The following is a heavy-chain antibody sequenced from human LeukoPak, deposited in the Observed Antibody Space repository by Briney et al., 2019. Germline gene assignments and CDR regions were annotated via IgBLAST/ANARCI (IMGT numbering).Heavy chain of an antibody. CDR2: IYYSGST. D-gene: IGHD6-19*01. V-gene: IGHV4-59*01. J-gene: IGHJ4*02. CDR3: ASTVAVAATGGYFDY. CDR1: GGSISSYY. Sequence: SETLSLTCTVSGGSISSYYWSWIRQPPGKGLEWIGYIYYSGSTNYNPSLKSQVTISVDTSKNQFSLKLSSVTAADTAVYYCASTVAVAATGGYFDYWGQGTLVTVSS.